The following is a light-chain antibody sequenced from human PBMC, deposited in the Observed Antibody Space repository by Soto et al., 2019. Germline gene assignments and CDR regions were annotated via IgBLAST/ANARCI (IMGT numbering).Light chain of an antibody. CDR3: QTWGTGIRV. Sequence: QPVLTQSPSASASLGASVMLTCTLSSGHSNYAIAWHQQQPEKGPRYLMKLDSAGSHTKGDGIPDRFSGSSSGAERYLTISSLQSEDEADYYCQTWGTGIRVFGTGTKLTVL. CDR1: SGHSNYA. J-gene: IGLJ1*01. V-gene: IGLV4-69*01. CDR2: LDSAGSH.